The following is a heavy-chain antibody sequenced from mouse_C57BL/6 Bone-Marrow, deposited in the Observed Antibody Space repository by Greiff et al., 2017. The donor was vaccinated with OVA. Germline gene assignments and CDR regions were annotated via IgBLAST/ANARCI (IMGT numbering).Heavy chain of an antibody. D-gene: IGHD2-4*01. CDR1: GYTFTSYW. CDR2: IHPNSGST. Sequence: QVQLQQPGAELVKPGASVKLSCKASGYTFTSYWMHWVKQRPGQGLEWIGMIHPNSGSTNYNEKFKSKATLTVDKSSSTAYMQLISLTSEDSAVYYCARRGLRRFYAMYYWGQGTSVTVSS. CDR3: ARRGLRRFYAMYY. J-gene: IGHJ4*01. V-gene: IGHV1-64*01.